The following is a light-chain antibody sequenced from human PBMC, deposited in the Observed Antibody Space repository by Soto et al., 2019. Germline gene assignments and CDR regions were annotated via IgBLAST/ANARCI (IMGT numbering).Light chain of an antibody. CDR3: QQTYSTPFT. CDR1: QSISSY. CDR2: AAS. J-gene: IGKJ2*01. V-gene: IGKV1-39*01. Sequence: DIQMTQSPSSLSASVGERVTITCRASQSISSYLNWYQQKPGKAPKVLIYAASSSQSGVPSRFSGSGSGTDFTLSISSLQPEDSAIYYCQQTYSTPFTFGQGTKLEIK.